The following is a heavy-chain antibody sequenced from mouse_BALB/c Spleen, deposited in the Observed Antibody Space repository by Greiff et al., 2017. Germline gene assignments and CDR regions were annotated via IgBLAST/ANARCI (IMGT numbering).Heavy chain of an antibody. CDR2: IGGGGST. V-gene: IGHV2-9*02. J-gene: IGHJ4*01. CDR1: GFSLTSYG. CDR3: ARDRSRYGGAMDY. Sequence: QVQLKESGPGLVAPSQSLSITCTVSGFSLTSYGVNWVRQPPGKGLEWLGVIGGGGSTNYNSALMSRLSISKDNSKSQVFIKMNSLQTDDTAMYYCARDRSRYGGAMDYWGQGTSVTVSS. D-gene: IGHD2-12*01.